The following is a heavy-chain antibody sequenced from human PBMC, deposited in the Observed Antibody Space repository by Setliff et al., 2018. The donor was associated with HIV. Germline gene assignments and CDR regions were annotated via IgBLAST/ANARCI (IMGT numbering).Heavy chain of an antibody. D-gene: IGHD3-22*01. Sequence: SETLSLTCAVYGGSFSGYNWSWIRQPPGKGLEWIGEINHSGSTNYNPSLKSRVTIAGDTSKNQFSVRLTSVTAADTAVYFCARDVARFDYDTGGYYVSHFDYWGQGIQVTVSS. V-gene: IGHV4-34*01. J-gene: IGHJ4*02. CDR2: INHSGST. CDR3: ARDVARFDYDTGGYYVSHFDY. CDR1: GGSFSGYN.